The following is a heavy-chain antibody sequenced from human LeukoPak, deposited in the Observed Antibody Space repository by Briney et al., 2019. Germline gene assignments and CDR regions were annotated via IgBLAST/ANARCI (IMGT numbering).Heavy chain of an antibody. J-gene: IGHJ6*03. CDR2: IYYSGST. D-gene: IGHD2-21*02. V-gene: IGHV4-59*01. Sequence: SETLSLTCTVSGGSISSYYWSWIRQLPGKGLEWIGYIYYSGSTNYNPSLKSRVTISVDTSKNQFSLKLSSVTAADTAVYYCARTNSPYYCGGDCYSDYYYYMDVWGKGTTVTVSS. CDR1: GGSISSYY. CDR3: ARTNSPYYCGGDCYSDYYYYMDV.